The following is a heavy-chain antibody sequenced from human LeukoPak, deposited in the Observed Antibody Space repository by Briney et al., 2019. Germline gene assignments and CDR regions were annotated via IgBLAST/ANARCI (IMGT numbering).Heavy chain of an antibody. Sequence: GGSLRLSCAASGFPFNAYWMTWVRQAPGKGLEWVANIRQDGDTKYYVDSVRGRFTISRDNAMNSLYLQMNSLRAEDTAIYYCARSLPYGTTWYGRSDFWGQGTLVTVSS. CDR2: IRQDGDTK. V-gene: IGHV3-7*03. J-gene: IGHJ4*02. D-gene: IGHD6-13*01. CDR1: GFPFNAYW. CDR3: ARSLPYGTTWYGRSDF.